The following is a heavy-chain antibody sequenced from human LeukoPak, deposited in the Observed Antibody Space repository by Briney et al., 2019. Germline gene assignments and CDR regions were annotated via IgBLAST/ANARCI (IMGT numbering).Heavy chain of an antibody. CDR1: GFTFSSYA. V-gene: IGHV3-30*04. Sequence: PGGSLRLSCEASGFTFSSYAMHWVRQAPGKGLEWMAIIAHDGNSAVYADSVKGRLTLSRDNSKNTLYLQMNSLRAEDTAVYYCAKGSPWATGYFDSWGQGTLVTVSS. J-gene: IGHJ4*02. CDR2: IAHDGNSA. CDR3: AKGSPWATGYFDS. D-gene: IGHD1-26*01.